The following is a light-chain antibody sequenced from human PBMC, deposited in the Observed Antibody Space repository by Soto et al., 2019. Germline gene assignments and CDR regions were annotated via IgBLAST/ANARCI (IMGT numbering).Light chain of an antibody. V-gene: IGKV1-17*03. J-gene: IGKJ1*01. CDR3: QQCETFSGT. CDR2: DAS. Sequence: DIQMTQSPSAMSASVGDRVTITCRASQDISNYLAWFQQKPGEAPKLLIYDASALPRGVPSRFSGSGSGTKFTLTIASLQPDDFATYYCQQCETFSGTFGPGTKVDIK. CDR1: QDISNY.